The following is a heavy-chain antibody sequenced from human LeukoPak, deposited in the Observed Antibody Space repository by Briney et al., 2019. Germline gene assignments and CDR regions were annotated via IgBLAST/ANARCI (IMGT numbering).Heavy chain of an antibody. CDR2: IIPILGIA. CDR1: GYTFISYQ. V-gene: IGHV1-69*02. J-gene: IGHJ6*02. CDR3: ARPVKKAYGMDV. Sequence: VASVKVSCKASGYTFISYQMHWVRQAPGQGLEWMGRIIPILGIANYAQKFQGRVTITADKSTSTAYMELSSLRSEDTAVYYCARPVKKAYGMDVWGQGTTVTVSS. D-gene: IGHD4-11*01.